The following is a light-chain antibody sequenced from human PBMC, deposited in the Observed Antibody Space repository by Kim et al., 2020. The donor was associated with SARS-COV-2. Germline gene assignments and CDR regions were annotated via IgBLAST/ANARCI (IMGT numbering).Light chain of an antibody. CDR1: ILGDKY. J-gene: IGLJ2*01. V-gene: IGLV3-1*01. CDR3: QAWDSSIVV. Sequence: SYELTQPPSVSVSPGQTASITCSGDILGDKYVCWYQQRPGQSPVLVIYQDNKRPSGIPERFSGSNSGNTATLTISGTQAMDEADYYCQAWDSSIVVFGGGTQLTVL. CDR2: QDN.